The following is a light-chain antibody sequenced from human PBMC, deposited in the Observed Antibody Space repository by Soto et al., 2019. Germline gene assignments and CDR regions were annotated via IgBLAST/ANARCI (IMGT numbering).Light chain of an antibody. J-gene: IGKJ4*01. CDR1: QSVSSF. V-gene: IGKV3-11*01. CDR2: DAS. CDR3: QQRSIWPPLT. Sequence: EIVLTQSPATLSLSPGERATLSCRVSQSVSSFLAWYQQKPGQAPRLLIFDASNRATGIPARFSGSGSGTDFTLTISSLEPEDFAVYYCQQRSIWPPLTFGGGTKVEIK.